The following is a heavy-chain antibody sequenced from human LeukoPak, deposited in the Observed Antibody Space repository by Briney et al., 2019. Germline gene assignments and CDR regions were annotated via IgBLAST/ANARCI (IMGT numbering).Heavy chain of an antibody. J-gene: IGHJ3*02. V-gene: IGHV1-2*02. CDR2: INPNSGGT. CDR3: ASLLGYCSSTSCYYDAFDI. CDR1: GYTFTSYG. Sequence: ASVKVSCKASGYTFTSYGISWVRRAPGQGLEWMGWINPNSGGTNYAQKFQGRVTMTRDTSISTAYMELSRLRSDDTAVYYCASLLGYCSSTSCYYDAFDIWGQGTMVTVSS. D-gene: IGHD2-2*01.